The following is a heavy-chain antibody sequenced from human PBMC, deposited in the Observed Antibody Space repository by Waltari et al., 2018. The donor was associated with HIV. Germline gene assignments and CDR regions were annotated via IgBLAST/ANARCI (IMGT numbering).Heavy chain of an antibody. CDR1: GFTVSSNY. Sequence: EVQLVETGGGLIQPGGSLRLSCAASGFTVSSNYMSWVRQAPGKGLVGVSVIYSGGSKYYADSVKGRFTISRDNSKNTLYLQMNILRAEDTAVYYCASSPSSGTRNDYWGQGTLVTVSS. V-gene: IGHV3-53*02. CDR2: IYSGGSK. J-gene: IGHJ4*02. CDR3: ASSPSSGTRNDY. D-gene: IGHD3-22*01.